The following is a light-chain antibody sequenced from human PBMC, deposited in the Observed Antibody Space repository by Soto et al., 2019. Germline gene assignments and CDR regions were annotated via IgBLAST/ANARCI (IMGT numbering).Light chain of an antibody. CDR3: TSYADSSPVV. J-gene: IGLJ2*01. CDR2: AVT. V-gene: IGLV2-14*01. CDR1: SSDVGGYNY. Sequence: QSALTQPASVSGSPGQSIAISCTGTSSDVGGYNYVSWYQQHPGKAPKLVIYAVTNRPSGVSDRFSGSTSGNTASLTISGLQAEDEADYYCTSYADSSPVVFGGGTKLTVL.